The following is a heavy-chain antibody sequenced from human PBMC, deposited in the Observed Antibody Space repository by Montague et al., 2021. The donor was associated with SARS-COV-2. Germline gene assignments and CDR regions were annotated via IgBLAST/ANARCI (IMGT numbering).Heavy chain of an antibody. CDR1: DGSFSDYS. D-gene: IGHD3-22*01. CDR2: ISHCGST. Sequence: SETLSLTCAVYDGSFSDYSWTWIRQPPGKGLEWIGEISHCGSTNYNPSLKSRVTISVDMSKNQLSLKMTSVTAADTAVYYCARGRQHINMVVVVVTGGEYYFDFWGQGTLVTVSS. J-gene: IGHJ4*02. CDR3: ARGRQHINMVVVVVTGGEYYFDF. V-gene: IGHV4-34*01.